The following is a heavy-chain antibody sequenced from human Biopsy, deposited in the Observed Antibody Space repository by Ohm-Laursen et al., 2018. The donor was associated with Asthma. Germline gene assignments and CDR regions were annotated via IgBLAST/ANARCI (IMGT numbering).Heavy chain of an antibody. V-gene: IGHV4-31*02. CDR3: ARERMFFYDSSGYGAFDI. J-gene: IGHJ3*02. CDR1: GDSSNSGGYS. Sequence: SDTLSLTWTVSGDSSNSGGYSWTWIRQLPGKGLEWIGYISYTGTTYYNPSLKSRISMTVDTSKIQFSLKLSSVTAADTAIYYCARERMFFYDSSGYGAFDIWGQGTLVTVSS. D-gene: IGHD3-22*01. CDR2: ISYTGTT.